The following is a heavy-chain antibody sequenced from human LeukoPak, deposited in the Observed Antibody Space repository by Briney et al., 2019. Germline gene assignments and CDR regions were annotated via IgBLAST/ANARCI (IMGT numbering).Heavy chain of an antibody. CDR3: ASYDSSGYYY. CDR1: GYTFTSYG. D-gene: IGHD3-22*01. CDR2: IIPIFGTA. V-gene: IGHV1-69*13. J-gene: IGHJ4*02. Sequence: SVKVSCKASGYTFTSYGISWVRQAPGQGLEWMGGIIPIFGTANYAQKFQGRVTITADESTSTAYMELSSLRSEDTAVYYCASYDSSGYYYWGQGTLVTVSS.